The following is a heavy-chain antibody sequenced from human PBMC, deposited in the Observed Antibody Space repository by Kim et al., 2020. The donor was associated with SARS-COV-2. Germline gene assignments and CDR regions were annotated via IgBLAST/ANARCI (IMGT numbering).Heavy chain of an antibody. Sequence: ADSVKGRFTISRDSSKDTLYLQMNSLRAEDTALYYCARPSSGSYLYYFDYWGQGTLVTVSS. D-gene: IGHD3-10*01. V-gene: IGHV3-30*01. CDR3: ARPSSGSYLYYFDY. J-gene: IGHJ4*02.